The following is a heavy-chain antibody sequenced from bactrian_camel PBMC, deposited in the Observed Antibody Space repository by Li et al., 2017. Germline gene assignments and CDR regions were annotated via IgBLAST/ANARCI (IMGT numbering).Heavy chain of an antibody. CDR2: IGSGGST. CDR3: VRAGGTWYLAHEYNY. J-gene: IGHJ4*01. D-gene: IGHD6*01. Sequence: QLVESGGGSVQSGGSLRLSCAASRFAYSGYCMAWFRQAPGKEREWVATIGSGGSTYTAASVLGRFTISRDNAKNTVYLQMNSLKPEDTAVYYCVRAGGTWYLAHEYNYWGQGTQVTVS. CDR1: RFAYSGYC. V-gene: IGHV3S55*01.